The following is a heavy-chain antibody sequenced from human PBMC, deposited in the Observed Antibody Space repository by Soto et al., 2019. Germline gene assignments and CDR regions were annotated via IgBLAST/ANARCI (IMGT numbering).Heavy chain of an antibody. Sequence: ASVKVSCKASGGTFSSYAISWVRQAPGQGLEWMGGIIPIFGTANYAQKFQGRVTITADESTSTAYMELSSLRSEDTAVYYCARDQQAEWLLWAWFDPWGQGTLVTVSS. CDR2: IIPIFGTA. CDR1: GGTFSSYA. CDR3: ARDQQAEWLLWAWFDP. J-gene: IGHJ5*02. V-gene: IGHV1-69*13. D-gene: IGHD3-3*01.